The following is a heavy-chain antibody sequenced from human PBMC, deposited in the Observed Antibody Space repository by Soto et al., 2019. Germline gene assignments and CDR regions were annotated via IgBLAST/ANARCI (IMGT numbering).Heavy chain of an antibody. CDR2: ISSSSSYI. D-gene: IGHD6-6*01. Sequence: EVQLVESGGGLVKPGGSLRLSCAASGFTFSSYSMNWVRQAPGKGLEWVSSISSSSSYIYYADSVKGRFTISRDNAKNSLYRKMNSLRAEDTAVYYCASGYSSSSEGYFDYGGQGTLVTVSS. CDR3: ASGYSSSSEGYFDY. V-gene: IGHV3-21*01. J-gene: IGHJ4*02. CDR1: GFTFSSYS.